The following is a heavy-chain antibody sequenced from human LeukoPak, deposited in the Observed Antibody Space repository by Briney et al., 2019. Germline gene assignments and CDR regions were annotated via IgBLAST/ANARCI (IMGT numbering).Heavy chain of an antibody. V-gene: IGHV1-46*01. Sequence: ASVKVSCKASGGTFSSYAISWVRQAPGQGLELMGIINPSGGSTSYAQKFQGRVTMTRDTSTSTVYMELSSLRSEDTAVYYCARGHYYDKFQSWFDPWGQGTLVTVSS. J-gene: IGHJ5*02. CDR3: ARGHYYDKFQSWFDP. D-gene: IGHD3-22*01. CDR2: INPSGGST. CDR1: GGTFSSYA.